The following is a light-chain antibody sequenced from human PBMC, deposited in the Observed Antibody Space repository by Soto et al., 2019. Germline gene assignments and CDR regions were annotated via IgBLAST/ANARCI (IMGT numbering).Light chain of an antibody. CDR1: QSVSSSY. CDR3: QQYGSSPGT. V-gene: IGKV3-20*01. Sequence: EIVLTQSPGTLSLSPGERATLSCRASQSVSSSYLAWYQQKPGQAPRLLIYGASSRATGIPDRFSGSGSVTDFTLTISRLEPEDCAVYYCQQYGSSPGTFGGGTKVEIK. J-gene: IGKJ4*01. CDR2: GAS.